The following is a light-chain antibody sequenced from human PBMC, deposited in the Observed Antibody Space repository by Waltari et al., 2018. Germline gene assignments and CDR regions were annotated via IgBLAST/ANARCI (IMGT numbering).Light chain of an antibody. CDR2: RDT. CDR1: SLHREF. Sequence: SYDLTQPPSVSVSPGQTATNPCSGHSLHREFPSSYQQKPGQAPILLMFRDTERPSGIPERFSGSTSGTLVTLTITGVQAEDEADYYCQSTDSSGSFVVFGGGTKLTVL. CDR3: QSTDSSGSFVV. V-gene: IGLV3-25*03. J-gene: IGLJ3*02.